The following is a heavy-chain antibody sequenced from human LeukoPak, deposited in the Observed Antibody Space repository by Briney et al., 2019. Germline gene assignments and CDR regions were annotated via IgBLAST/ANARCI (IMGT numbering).Heavy chain of an antibody. J-gene: IGHJ4*02. Sequence: SETLSLTCTVSGGSISSYYWSWIRQPAGKGLEWIGSIYYSGSTYYNPSLKSRVTISVDTSKNQFSLKLSSVTAADTAVYYCARELIVGALTQFDYWGQGTLVTVSS. CDR3: ARELIVGALTQFDY. CDR1: GGSISSYY. V-gene: IGHV4-4*07. CDR2: IYYSGST. D-gene: IGHD1-26*01.